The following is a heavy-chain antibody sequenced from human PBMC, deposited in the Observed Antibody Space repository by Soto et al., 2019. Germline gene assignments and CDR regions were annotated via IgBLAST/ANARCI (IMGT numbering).Heavy chain of an antibody. Sequence: GGSLRLSCAASGFTFSSYAMSWVRQAPGKGLEWVTAISGSGGSTYYADSVKGRFTISRDNSKNTLYLQMNSLRAEDTAVYYCAKDQKAWLNNWFDPWGQGTLVTVSS. V-gene: IGHV3-23*01. J-gene: IGHJ5*02. CDR3: AKDQKAWLNNWFDP. CDR2: ISGSGGST. CDR1: GFTFSSYA. D-gene: IGHD6-19*01.